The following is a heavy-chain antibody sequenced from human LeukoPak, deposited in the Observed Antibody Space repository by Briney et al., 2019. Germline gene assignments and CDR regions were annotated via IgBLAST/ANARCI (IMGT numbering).Heavy chain of an antibody. CDR2: IYYSGST. Sequence: SETLSLTCTVSGGSISSYHWSWIRQPPGKGLEWIGYIYYSGSTNHNPSLKSRVTISVDTSKNQFSLKLSSVTAADTAVYYCARKSILNWFDPWGQGTLVTVSS. CDR3: ARKSILNWFDP. CDR1: GGSISSYH. D-gene: IGHD6-6*01. J-gene: IGHJ5*02. V-gene: IGHV4-59*01.